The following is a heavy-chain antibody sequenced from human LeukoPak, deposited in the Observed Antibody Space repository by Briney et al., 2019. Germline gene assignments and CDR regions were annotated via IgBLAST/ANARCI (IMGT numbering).Heavy chain of an antibody. V-gene: IGHV4-39*01. D-gene: IGHD1-14*01. Sequence: PSETLSLTCTVSGDSINSSTYYWGWIRQPPGKGLEWIGYIHYSGSTYYNPSLKSRVTVSVDTSKNQFSLKLNSVTAADTAVYYCARRSGTRDWYFDYWGQGTLVTVSS. J-gene: IGHJ4*02. CDR1: GDSINSSTYY. CDR3: ARRSGTRDWYFDY. CDR2: IHYSGST.